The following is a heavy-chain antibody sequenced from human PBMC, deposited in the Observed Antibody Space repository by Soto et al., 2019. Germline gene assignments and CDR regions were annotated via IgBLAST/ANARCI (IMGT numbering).Heavy chain of an antibody. V-gene: IGHV3-23*01. J-gene: IGHJ4*02. CDR3: AKDMDSSGWYDY. D-gene: IGHD6-19*01. Sequence: GGSLRLSCAASGFTFSSYAMSWVRQAPGKGLEWVSAISGSGGSTYYADSVKGRFTISRDNSKNTLYLQMNSPRAEDTAVYYCAKDMDSSGWYDYWGQGTLVTVSS. CDR1: GFTFSSYA. CDR2: ISGSGGST.